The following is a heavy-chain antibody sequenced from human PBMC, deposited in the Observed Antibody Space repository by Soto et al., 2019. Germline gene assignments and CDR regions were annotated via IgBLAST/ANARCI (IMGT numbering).Heavy chain of an antibody. J-gene: IGHJ5*02. CDR1: GFTFSNYG. Sequence: PGGSLRLSCAASGFTFSNYGMHWVRQAPDKGLEWVAVIWYDGSKKYYADSVKGRFTISRDNAKNSLYLQMNSLRAEDTAIYYCARRTYDLGRQNWFDPWGQGTLVTVSS. V-gene: IGHV3-33*01. D-gene: IGHD3-3*01. CDR3: ARRTYDLGRQNWFDP. CDR2: IWYDGSKK.